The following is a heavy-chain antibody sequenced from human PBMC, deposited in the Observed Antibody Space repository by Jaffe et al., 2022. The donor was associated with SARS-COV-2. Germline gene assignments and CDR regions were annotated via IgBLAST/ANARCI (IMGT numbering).Heavy chain of an antibody. CDR2: ISSSSSYI. V-gene: IGHV3-21*01. CDR1: GFTFSSYS. J-gene: IGHJ4*02. Sequence: EVQLVESGGGLVKPGGSLRLSCAASGFTFSSYSMNWVRQAPGKGLEWVSSISSSSSYIYYADSVKGRFTISRDNAKNSLYLQMNSLRAEDTAVYYCARDRYPGYSYGPSDYWGQGTLVTVSS. CDR3: ARDRYPGYSYGPSDY. D-gene: IGHD5-18*01.